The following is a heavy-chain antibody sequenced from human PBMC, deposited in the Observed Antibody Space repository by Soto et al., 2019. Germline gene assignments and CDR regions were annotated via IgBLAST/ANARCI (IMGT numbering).Heavy chain of an antibody. CDR2: IVAGSGNA. J-gene: IGHJ5*02. D-gene: IGHD3-16*02. CDR3: AAGYLKCFDP. CDR1: GFTFASST. V-gene: IGHV1-58*01. Sequence: SVKVSCKVSGFTFASSTVQWVRQARGQRLECIGWIVAGSGNANYAQKFQERVTISTDMSTRTAYMELSSLTSEDTAVYYCAAGYLKCFDPWGQGTLVTVSS.